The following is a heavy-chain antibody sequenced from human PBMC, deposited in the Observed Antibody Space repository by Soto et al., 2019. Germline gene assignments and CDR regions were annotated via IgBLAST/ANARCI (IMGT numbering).Heavy chain of an antibody. J-gene: IGHJ6*02. Sequence: VPLVQSGAEVKKPGASVKVSCQASGYTFTSYGTSWVRQAHGQGIEWMGWISAYNGNTNYAQQLQGRVTMTTDTSTSTAYMELRSLRSAGTAVYYCARVVISMDVWGQGTTVTFSS. CDR2: ISAYNGNT. D-gene: IGHD2-21*01. V-gene: IGHV1-18*04. CDR1: GYTFTSYG. CDR3: ARVVISMDV.